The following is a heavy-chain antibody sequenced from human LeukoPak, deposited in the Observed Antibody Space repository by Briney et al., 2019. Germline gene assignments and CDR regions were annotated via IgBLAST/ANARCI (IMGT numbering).Heavy chain of an antibody. J-gene: IGHJ4*02. D-gene: IGHD3-10*01. Sequence: GGPLRLSRAGSGFTFSTYAMHWVRQAPGKGLEWVAVISYDGTNKYYADSVKGRFTISRDNSKNSLYLQMNSLRPEDTAVYFCARDPYYQLQRGYFDYWGQGTLVTVSS. CDR3: ARDPYYQLQRGYFDY. V-gene: IGHV3-30*04. CDR2: ISYDGTNK. CDR1: GFTFSTYA.